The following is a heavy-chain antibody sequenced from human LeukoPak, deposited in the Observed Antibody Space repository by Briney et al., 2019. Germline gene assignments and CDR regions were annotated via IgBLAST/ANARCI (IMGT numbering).Heavy chain of an antibody. Sequence: GGSLRLSCAASGFTVSSNYISWVRQAPGKGLEWVAVIYSGGSTFYADSVKSRFTISRDNSQNTLYLQVNSLRAEDTAVYYCARDHTSGIWGQGTLVTVSS. J-gene: IGHJ4*02. CDR3: ARDHTSGI. V-gene: IGHV3-53*01. CDR2: IYSGGST. D-gene: IGHD3-10*01. CDR1: GFTVSSNY.